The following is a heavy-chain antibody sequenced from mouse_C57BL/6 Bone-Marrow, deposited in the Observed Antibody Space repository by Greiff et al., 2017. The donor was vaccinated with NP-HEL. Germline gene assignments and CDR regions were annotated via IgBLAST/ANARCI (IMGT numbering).Heavy chain of an antibody. CDR1: GYSITSDY. Sequence: VQLKESGPGLAKPSQTLSLTCSVTGYSITSDYWNWIRKFPGNKLEYMRYISYSGSTYYNPSLKSRISITRDTSKNQYYLQLNSVTTEDTATYYCARSPLWLRRNYYAMDYWGQGTSVTVSS. CDR2: ISYSGST. D-gene: IGHD2-2*01. CDR3: ARSPLWLRRNYYAMDY. J-gene: IGHJ4*01. V-gene: IGHV3-8*01.